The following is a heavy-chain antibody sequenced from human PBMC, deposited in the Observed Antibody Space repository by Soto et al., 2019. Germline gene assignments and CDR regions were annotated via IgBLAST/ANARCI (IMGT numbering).Heavy chain of an antibody. CDR3: ARESFPAY. J-gene: IGHJ4*02. CDR2: ISYDGSNK. Sequence: PGGSLRLSCAASGFTFSSYAMHWVRQAPGKGLEWVAVISYDGSNKYYADSVKGRFTISRDNSKNTLYLQMNSLRAEDTAVYYCARESFPAYWGQGTRVTVSS. V-gene: IGHV3-30-3*01. CDR1: GFTFSSYA.